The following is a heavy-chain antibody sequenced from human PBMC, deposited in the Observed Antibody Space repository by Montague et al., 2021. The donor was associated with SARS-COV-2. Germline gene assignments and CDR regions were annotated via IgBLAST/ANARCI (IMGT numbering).Heavy chain of an antibody. CDR1: GGSISSSSYY. J-gene: IGHJ5*02. D-gene: IGHD3-10*01. Sequence: SETLSLTCTVSGGSISSSSYYWGWIRQPPGKGLEWIGSIYYSGSTYYNPSLKSRVTISADTSKNQFSLKLSSVTAADTAVYYCARQGRISMVRLNWFDPWGQGTLDTVSS. CDR3: ARQGRISMVRLNWFDP. V-gene: IGHV4-39*01. CDR2: IYYSGST.